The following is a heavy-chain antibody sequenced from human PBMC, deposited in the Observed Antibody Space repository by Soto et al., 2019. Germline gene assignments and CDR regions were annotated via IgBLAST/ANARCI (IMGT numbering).Heavy chain of an antibody. CDR2: TCYSGTT. CDR1: GGSNSNNDYA. Sequence: PSETLSLTCTVSGGSNSNNDYAWGWIRQPPGKGPEWIGDTCYSGTTHYNPSLKSRVTMSVDTAKNQFSLRLSSVTAADTAVYYCARTYDGSGPNSGGYAFDIWGQGTMVTVSS. CDR3: ARTYDGSGPNSGGYAFDI. J-gene: IGHJ3*02. D-gene: IGHD3-22*01. V-gene: IGHV4-39*01.